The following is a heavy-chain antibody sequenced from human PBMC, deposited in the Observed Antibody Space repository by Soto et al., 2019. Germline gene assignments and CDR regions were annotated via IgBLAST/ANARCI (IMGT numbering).Heavy chain of an antibody. CDR1: GFTFSSYW. V-gene: IGHV3-7*03. D-gene: IGHD5-12*01. CDR2: IKQDGSEK. J-gene: IGHJ4*02. CDR3: ARDYAVATTPDGFEY. Sequence: EVQLVESGGGLVQPGGSLRLSGAASGFTFSSYWMSWVREAPGKGLEWVANIKQDGSEKYYVDSVKGRFTISRDNAKNSLYLQMNSLRAEDTAVYYCARDYAVATTPDGFEYWGQGTLVTVSS.